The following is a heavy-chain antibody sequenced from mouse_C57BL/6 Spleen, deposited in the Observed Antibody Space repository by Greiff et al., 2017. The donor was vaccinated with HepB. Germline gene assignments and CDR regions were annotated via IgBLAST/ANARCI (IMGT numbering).Heavy chain of an antibody. D-gene: IGHD4-1*01. CDR3: ARGSKNWDYFDY. Sequence: QVQLQQSGAELARPGASVKMSCKASGYTFTSYTMHWVNQRPGQGLEWIGYINPSSGYTKYNQKFKDKATLTADKSSSTAYMQLSSLTSEDSAVYYCARGSKNWDYFDYWGQGTTLTVSS. V-gene: IGHV1-4*01. CDR1: GYTFTSYT. J-gene: IGHJ2*01. CDR2: INPSSGYT.